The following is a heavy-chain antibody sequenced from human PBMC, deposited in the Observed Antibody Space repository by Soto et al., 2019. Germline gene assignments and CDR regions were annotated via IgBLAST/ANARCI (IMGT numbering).Heavy chain of an antibody. CDR1: GFTFDDFA. J-gene: IGHJ6*02. CDR3: AKGATVTTHYQYYGMNA. V-gene: IGHV3-43D*04. Sequence: PGGSLRLSCAASGFTFDDFAMCWVRQVPGKGLEWISLVNWDGDTTFYADSVKGRFIISRDNSKNSVYLQMNSLRCEDRAMYYCAKGATVTTHYQYYGMNAWGQGTRVTVSS. CDR2: VNWDGDTT. D-gene: IGHD4-17*01.